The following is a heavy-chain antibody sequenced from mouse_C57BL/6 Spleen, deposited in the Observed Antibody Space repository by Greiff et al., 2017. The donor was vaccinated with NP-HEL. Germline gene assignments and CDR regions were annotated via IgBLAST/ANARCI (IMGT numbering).Heavy chain of an antibody. D-gene: IGHD2-3*01. CDR3: ARSRYDGYYVFDY. Sequence: EVQRVESGPELVKPGASVKIPCKASGYTFTDYNMDWVKQSHGKSLEWIGDINPNNGGTIYNQKFKGKATLTVDKSSSTAYMELRSLTSEDTAVYYCARSRYDGYYVFDYWGQGTTLTVSS. CDR2: INPNNGGT. V-gene: IGHV1-18*01. J-gene: IGHJ2*01. CDR1: GYTFTDYN.